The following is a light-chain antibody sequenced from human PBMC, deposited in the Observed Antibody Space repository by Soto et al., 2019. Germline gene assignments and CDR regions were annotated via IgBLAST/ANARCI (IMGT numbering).Light chain of an antibody. Sequence: DIVMTQSPLSLPVTPGEPASISCRSSQSLLHSNGYNYLDWYLQKPGQSPQLLIYLGSNRASGVPDRFSGSGSGTDFTLTISSLQPEDIATYYCQKYKSAPLTFGGGTKVDIK. J-gene: IGKJ4*01. CDR2: LGS. CDR1: QSLLHSNGYNY. CDR3: QKYKSAPLT. V-gene: IGKV2-28*01.